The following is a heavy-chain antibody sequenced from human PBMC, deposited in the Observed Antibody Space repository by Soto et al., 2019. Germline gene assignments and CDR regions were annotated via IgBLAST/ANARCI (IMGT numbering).Heavy chain of an antibody. V-gene: IGHV1-58*02. D-gene: IGHD4-17*01. CDR2: IVVGSGNT. J-gene: IGHJ4*02. Sequence: ASVKVSCKASGFTFTSSAMQWVRQARGQRLEWIGWIVVGSGNTNYAQKFQERVTITRDMSTSTVYMELSSLRSEDTAVYYCAAADGDYLSGAPDYWGQGTLVTVSS. CDR3: AAADGDYLSGAPDY. CDR1: GFTFTSSA.